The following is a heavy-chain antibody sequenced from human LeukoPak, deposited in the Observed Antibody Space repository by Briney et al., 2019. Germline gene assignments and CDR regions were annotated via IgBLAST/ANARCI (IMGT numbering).Heavy chain of an antibody. J-gene: IGHJ4*02. D-gene: IGHD4-17*01. CDR2: IIPIFGTA. CDR3: ARVDYGYLRRFDY. Sequence: SVKVSCKASGGTFSSYAISWVRQAPGQGLEWMGGIIPIFGTANYAQKFQGRVTITADESTSTAYMELSSLRSEDTAVYYCARVDYGYLRRFDYWGQGTLVTVSS. V-gene: IGHV1-69*13. CDR1: GGTFSSYA.